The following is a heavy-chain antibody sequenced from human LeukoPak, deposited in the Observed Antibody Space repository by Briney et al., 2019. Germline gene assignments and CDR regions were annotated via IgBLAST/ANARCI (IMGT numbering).Heavy chain of an antibody. V-gene: IGHV3-30-3*01. CDR2: ISYDGSNK. Sequence: PGGSLRLSCAASGFTFSSYAMHWVRQAPGKGLEWVAVISYDGSNKYYADSVKGRFTISRDNSKNTLYLQMNSLRAEDTAVYYCASDGVTMVRGVADYWGQGTLVTVSS. D-gene: IGHD3-10*01. CDR3: ASDGVTMVRGVADY. J-gene: IGHJ4*02. CDR1: GFTFSSYA.